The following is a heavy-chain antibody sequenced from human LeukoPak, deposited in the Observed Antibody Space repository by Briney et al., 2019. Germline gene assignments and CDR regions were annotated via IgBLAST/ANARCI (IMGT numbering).Heavy chain of an antibody. Sequence: GGALRLSCAASGFTLSNYWMTWVRQAPARGLEWVATIKDDGSEKYYVDSVKGRFTISRDNAKNSLYLQMNSLRAEDTALYYCARDPLRRYDYWGQGTLLTVSS. V-gene: IGHV3-7*01. CDR2: IKDDGSEK. CDR3: ARDPLRRYDY. J-gene: IGHJ4*02. CDR1: GFTLSNYW.